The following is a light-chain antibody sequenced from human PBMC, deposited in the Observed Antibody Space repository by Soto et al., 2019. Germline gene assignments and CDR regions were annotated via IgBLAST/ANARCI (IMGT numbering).Light chain of an antibody. V-gene: IGLV2-23*01. CDR3: CSYAGSSSWV. CDR1: SSDVGSYNL. CDR2: EGS. Sequence: QSALTQPASVSGSPGQSITISCTGTSSDVGSYNLVSWYQQHPGKAPKLMIYEGSKRPSAVSNRFSGSKSGNTASLTISGLLAEDEADYYCCSYAGSSSWVFGGGIKLTVL. J-gene: IGLJ3*02.